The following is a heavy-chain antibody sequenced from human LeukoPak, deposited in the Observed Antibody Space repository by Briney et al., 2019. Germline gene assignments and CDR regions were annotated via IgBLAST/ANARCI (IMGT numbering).Heavy chain of an antibody. CDR3: ARDRRIAAAATGYYYGMDV. J-gene: IGHJ6*02. Sequence: KASQTLSLICTVSGGSISSGSYYWSWIRQPAGKGLEWIGRIYTSGSTNYNPSLKSRVTISVDTSKNQFSLKLSSVTAADTAVYYCARDRRIAAAATGYYYGMDVWGQGTTVTVSS. V-gene: IGHV4-61*02. CDR2: IYTSGST. D-gene: IGHD6-13*01. CDR1: GGSISSGSYY.